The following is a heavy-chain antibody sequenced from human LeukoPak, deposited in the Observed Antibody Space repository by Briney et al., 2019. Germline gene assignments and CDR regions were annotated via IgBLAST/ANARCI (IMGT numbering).Heavy chain of an antibody. CDR2: IYYSGST. V-gene: IGHV4-59*01. CDR1: GGSISSYY. D-gene: IGHD5-12*01. Sequence: SETLSLTCTVSGGSISSYYWSWIRQPPGKGLEWIGYIYYSGSTNYNPSLKSRVTISVDTSKNQFSRKLSSVTAADTAVYYCASYSGCGLDYWGQGTLVTVSS. CDR3: ASYSGCGLDY. J-gene: IGHJ4*02.